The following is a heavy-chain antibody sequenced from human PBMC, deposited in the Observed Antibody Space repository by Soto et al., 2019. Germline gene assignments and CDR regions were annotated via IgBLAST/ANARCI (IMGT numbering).Heavy chain of an antibody. CDR2: IFPADSDT. J-gene: IGHJ4*02. CDR3: ASSVVVPSTMNYFDY. Sequence: GGSLKLSCNGSGYSFSNYWIAWVRQMPGKGLEWMGIIFPADSDTKYSPSFQGQVTISADKSISTAYLQWSSLKASDTAMYYCASSVVVPSTMNYFDYWGQGSLVTVSS. CDR1: GYSFSNYW. D-gene: IGHD2-15*01. V-gene: IGHV5-51*01.